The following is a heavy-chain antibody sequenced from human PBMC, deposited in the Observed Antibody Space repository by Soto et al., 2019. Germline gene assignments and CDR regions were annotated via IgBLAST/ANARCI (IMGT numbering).Heavy chain of an antibody. D-gene: IGHD3-22*01. J-gene: IGHJ4*02. V-gene: IGHV3-33*01. Sequence: GGSLRLSCAASGFTFSSYGMHWVRQAPGKGLEWVAVIWYDGSNKYYADSVKGRFTISRDNSKNTLYLQMNSLRAEDTAVYYCARLYYYDSSGYFDYWGQGTLVTVSS. CDR3: ARLYYYDSSGYFDY. CDR1: GFTFSSYG. CDR2: IWYDGSNK.